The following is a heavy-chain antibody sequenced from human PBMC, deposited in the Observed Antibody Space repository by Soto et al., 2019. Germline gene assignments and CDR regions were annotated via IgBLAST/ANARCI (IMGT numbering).Heavy chain of an antibody. D-gene: IGHD6-13*01. CDR2: IDTSGNT. CDR1: VDSITIYY. Sequence: SETLSLTCTVSVDSITIYYWSWIRQPAGKGLEWIGRIDTSGNTNYNPSLKSRVTMSVDTSKKQFSLKLTSVTAADTAVYYCARYGNNWFQTEGMDVWGQGTTVTV. CDR3: ARYGNNWFQTEGMDV. J-gene: IGHJ6*02. V-gene: IGHV4-4*07.